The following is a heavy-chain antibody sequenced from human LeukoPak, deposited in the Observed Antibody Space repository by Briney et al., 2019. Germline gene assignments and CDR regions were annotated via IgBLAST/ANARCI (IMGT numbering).Heavy chain of an antibody. V-gene: IGHV3-30*02. D-gene: IGHD6-13*01. Sequence: GGSLRLSCAASGFTFSSYGMHWVRQAPGKGLEWVAFIRYDGSNKYYADSVKGRFTISRDNSKNTLYLQMNSLRAEDTAVYYCAKEWYSSSWSDLLGYYYYYMDVWGKGTTVTTSS. CDR2: IRYDGSNK. J-gene: IGHJ6*03. CDR1: GFTFSSYG. CDR3: AKEWYSSSWSDLLGYYYYYMDV.